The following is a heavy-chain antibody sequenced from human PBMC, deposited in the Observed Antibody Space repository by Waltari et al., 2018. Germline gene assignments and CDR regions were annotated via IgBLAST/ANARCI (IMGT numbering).Heavy chain of an antibody. CDR3: AGGSGWTSDY. V-gene: IGHV3-7*04. CDR1: GFTFGAYW. CDR2: IKQDGSEI. Sequence: EVQLVESGGGLVQPGGSLRLSCAASGFTFGAYWMNWVRQAPGKGLEWVANIKQDGSEIHDVDSVKGRFTISRDNAKNSLYLQMNSLGAEDTAVYYCAGGSGWTSDYWGQGTLVTVSS. J-gene: IGHJ4*02. D-gene: IGHD6-19*01.